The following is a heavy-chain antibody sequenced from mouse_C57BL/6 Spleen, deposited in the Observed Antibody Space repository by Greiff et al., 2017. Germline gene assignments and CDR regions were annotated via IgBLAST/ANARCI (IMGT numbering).Heavy chain of an antibody. CDR1: GYTFTDYE. V-gene: IGHV1-15*01. Sequence: QVQLQQSGAELVRPGASVTLSCKASGYTFTDYEMHWVKQTPVHGLEWIGAIDPETGGTAYNQKFKGKAILTADKSSSTAYMELRSLTSEDSAVYYCTRYDPAWFAYWGQGTLVTVSA. CDR2: IDPETGGT. D-gene: IGHD2-3*01. J-gene: IGHJ3*01. CDR3: TRYDPAWFAY.